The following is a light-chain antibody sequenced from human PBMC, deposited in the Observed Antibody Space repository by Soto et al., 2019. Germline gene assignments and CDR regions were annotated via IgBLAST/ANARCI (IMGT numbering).Light chain of an antibody. CDR2: EVS. Sequence: QSVLTQPASVSGSPGQSITISCTGTSSDVGGYNYVSWYQQHPGKAPKLMIYEVSNRPSGVSNRFSGSKSGNTASLTISGLQAEDEADYYCSSYTSSSTPCVFGTGNKV. CDR3: SSYTSSSTPCV. J-gene: IGLJ1*01. CDR1: SSDVGGYNY. V-gene: IGLV2-14*01.